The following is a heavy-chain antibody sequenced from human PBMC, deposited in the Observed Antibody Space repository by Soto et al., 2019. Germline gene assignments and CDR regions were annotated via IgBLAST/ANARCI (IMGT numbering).Heavy chain of an antibody. CDR1: GDSISGYY. D-gene: IGHD3-22*01. V-gene: IGHV4-59*01. CDR2: IYESGSI. J-gene: IGHJ6*02. CDR3: AGSGRSGYYYYYGMDV. Sequence: SETLSLTCTVSGDSISGYYWSWIRQSPGKGLEWIGYIYESGSINYNPSLKSRVTMSIDTSKNQFSLKLSSVTAADTAVYYCAGSGRSGYYYYYGMDVWGQGTTVTVSS.